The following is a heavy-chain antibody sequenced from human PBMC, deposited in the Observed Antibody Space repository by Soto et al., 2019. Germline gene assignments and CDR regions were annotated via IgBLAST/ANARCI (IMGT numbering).Heavy chain of an antibody. J-gene: IGHJ4*02. CDR2: ISYDGSRQ. Sequence: GGSLRLSCAASGFIFNTYTMQWVRQAPGKGLEWVTLISYDGSRQYYADSVQGRFTISRDNSKNTLYLQMNSLRTEDTAVYYCARGRSMDRGVVGLFDFCGRGTLVTVSS. CDR1: GFIFNTYT. D-gene: IGHD3-10*01. V-gene: IGHV3-30-3*01. CDR3: ARGRSMDRGVVGLFDF.